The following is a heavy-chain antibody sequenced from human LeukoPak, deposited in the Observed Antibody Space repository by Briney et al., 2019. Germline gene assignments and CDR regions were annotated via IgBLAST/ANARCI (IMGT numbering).Heavy chain of an antibody. V-gene: IGHV4-61*01. D-gene: IGHD3-10*01. CDR1: GGSVSSGSYY. Sequence: SETLSLTCTVSGGSVSSGSYYWSWIRQPPGKGLEWIGYIYYSGSTNYNPSLKSRATISVDTSKNQFSLKLSSVTAADTAVYYCARDQDDGSGSSFDYWGQGTLVTVSS. CDR2: IYYSGST. CDR3: ARDQDDGSGSSFDY. J-gene: IGHJ4*02.